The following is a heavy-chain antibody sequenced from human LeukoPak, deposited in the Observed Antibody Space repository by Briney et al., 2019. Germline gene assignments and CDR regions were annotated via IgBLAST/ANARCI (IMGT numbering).Heavy chain of an antibody. J-gene: IGHJ4*02. CDR1: GGSISTYY. CDR2: FSYNGKT. D-gene: IGHD5-12*01. Sequence: SETLSLTCTVSGGSISTYYWSWIRQAPGKGLEWIGYFSYNGKTNYNPSLESRVTISLDTSQNQFSLKLSSVTAADTAVYYCARAHSYSGFAEADYWGQGTLVTVSS. CDR3: ARAHSYSGFAEADY. V-gene: IGHV4-59*01.